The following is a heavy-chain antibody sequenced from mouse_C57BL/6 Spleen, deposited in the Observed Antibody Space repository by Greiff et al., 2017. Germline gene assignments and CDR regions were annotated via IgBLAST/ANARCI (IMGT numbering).Heavy chain of an antibody. Sequence: QVQLQQSGPELVKPGASVKISCKASGYAFSSSWMNWVKQRPGMGLEWIGRIYPGDGDTNYNGKFKGKATLTADKSSSPAYMQLSSLTSEDSAVYFCARNRDGYWDVWGTGTTVTVSS. J-gene: IGHJ1*03. CDR1: GYAFSSSW. CDR2: IYPGDGDT. D-gene: IGHD2-3*01. V-gene: IGHV1-82*01. CDR3: ARNRDGYWDV.